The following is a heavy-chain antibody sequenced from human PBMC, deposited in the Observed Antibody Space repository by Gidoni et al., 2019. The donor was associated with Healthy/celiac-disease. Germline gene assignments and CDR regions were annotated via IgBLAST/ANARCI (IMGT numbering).Heavy chain of an antibody. CDR2: ISDDGRNK. Sequence: QVQLVESGGGVVQPGRSLRLSCAASGFTFSSYAMHWVRQAPGKGLEWVAVISDDGRNKDYADSVKGRFTISRDNSKNTLYLQMNSLRAEDTAVYYCARWLDAFDIWGQGTMVTVSS. CDR1: GFTFSSYA. D-gene: IGHD6-19*01. CDR3: ARWLDAFDI. J-gene: IGHJ3*02. V-gene: IGHV3-30*04.